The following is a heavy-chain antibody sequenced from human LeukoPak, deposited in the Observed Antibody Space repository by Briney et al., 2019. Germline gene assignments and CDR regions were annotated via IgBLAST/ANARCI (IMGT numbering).Heavy chain of an antibody. CDR3: VKSYYYDSSGHGFDY. CDR1: GFTFSNYG. J-gene: IGHJ4*02. V-gene: IGHV3-64D*06. D-gene: IGHD3-22*01. CDR2: ISSNGGST. Sequence: GGSLRLSCAASGFTFSNYGMHWVRQAPGKGLEYVSGISSNGGSTYYADSVKGRFTISRDNPKNTLYLQMSSLRAEDTALYYCVKSYYYDSSGHGFDYWGQGTLVAVSS.